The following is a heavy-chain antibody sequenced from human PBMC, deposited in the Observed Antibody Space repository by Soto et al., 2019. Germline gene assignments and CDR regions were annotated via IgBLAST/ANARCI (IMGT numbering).Heavy chain of an antibody. CDR1: GGSISSGDYY. CDR3: AATKYYYDSSGYQPVVGKFDY. D-gene: IGHD3-22*01. Sequence: PSETLSLTCTVSGGSISSGDYYWSWIRQPPGKGLEWIGYIYYSGSTYYNPSLKSRVTISVDTSKNQFSLKLSSVTAADTAVYYCAATKYYYDSSGYQPVVGKFDYWGQGTLVTVSS. J-gene: IGHJ4*02. V-gene: IGHV4-30-4*01. CDR2: IYYSGST.